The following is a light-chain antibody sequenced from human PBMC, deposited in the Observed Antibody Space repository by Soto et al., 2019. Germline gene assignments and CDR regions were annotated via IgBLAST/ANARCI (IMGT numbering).Light chain of an antibody. CDR1: SSDVGGYNY. J-gene: IGLJ1*01. Sequence: QSVLTQPASVSGSPGQSITISCTGTSSDVGGYNYVSWYQQHPGKAPKLMIYDVSNRPSGVSYRFSCSKSGNTASLTISGLQAEDEADYYCSSYTSSSTLYVFGTGTKLTVL. CDR3: SSYTSSSTLYV. V-gene: IGLV2-14*03. CDR2: DVS.